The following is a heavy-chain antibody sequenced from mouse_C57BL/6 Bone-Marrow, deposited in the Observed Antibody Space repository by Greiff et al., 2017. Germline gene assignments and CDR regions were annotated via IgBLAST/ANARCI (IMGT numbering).Heavy chain of an antibody. CDR3: ARDGMVTRYFDV. J-gene: IGHJ1*01. D-gene: IGHD2-1*01. CDR1: GFTFSDYY. V-gene: IGHV5-4*02. CDR2: ISDGGSYT. Sequence: EVKLVESGGGLVKPGGSLKLSCAASGFTFSDYYMYWVSQTPEKRLEWVATISDGGSYTYYPDSVKGRFTISRDNAKNNPYLQMSSLKYEDTAMYCCARDGMVTRYFDVWGAGTTVTGSS.